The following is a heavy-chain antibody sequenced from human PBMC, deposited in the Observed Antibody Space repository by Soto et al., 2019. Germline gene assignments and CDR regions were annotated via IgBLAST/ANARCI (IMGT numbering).Heavy chain of an antibody. D-gene: IGHD5-18*01. CDR1: GSSISSSYW. CDR2: IFSTGST. V-gene: IGHV4-28*01. CDR3: ATKPNSLYYSDF. Sequence: SETLSLTCGVSGSSISSSYWWGWIRQPPGKGLEWIGCIFSTGSTYYNPSLKSRVTMSVDTSNNQFSLRLNSVTAVDTAMYYCATKPNSLYYSDFWGQGTLVTLSS. J-gene: IGHJ4*02.